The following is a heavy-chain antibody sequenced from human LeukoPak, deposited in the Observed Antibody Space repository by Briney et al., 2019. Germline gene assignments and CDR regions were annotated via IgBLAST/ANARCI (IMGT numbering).Heavy chain of an antibody. CDR1: GGSFSGYY. J-gene: IGHJ4*02. Sequence: PSETLSLTCAVYGGSFSGYYWSWIRQPPGKGLEWIGEINHSGSTNYNPSLKSRVTISVDTSKNQFSLKLSSVTAADTAVYYCARIYDETDYWGQGTLVTVSS. CDR3: ARIYDETDY. V-gene: IGHV4-34*01. D-gene: IGHD5/OR15-5a*01. CDR2: INHSGST.